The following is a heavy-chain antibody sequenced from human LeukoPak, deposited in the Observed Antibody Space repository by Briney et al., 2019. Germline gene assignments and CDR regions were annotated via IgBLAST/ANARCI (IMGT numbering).Heavy chain of an antibody. Sequence: PSETLSLTCTVSGSSISSYYWSWIRQPPGKGLEWIGYIYYSGSTNYNPSLKSRVTISVDTSKNQFSLKLSSVTAADTAVYYCARCRWGYGDYYGMDVWGQGTTVTVSS. J-gene: IGHJ6*02. CDR1: GSSISSYY. D-gene: IGHD3-16*01. V-gene: IGHV4-59*01. CDR2: IYYSGST. CDR3: ARCRWGYGDYYGMDV.